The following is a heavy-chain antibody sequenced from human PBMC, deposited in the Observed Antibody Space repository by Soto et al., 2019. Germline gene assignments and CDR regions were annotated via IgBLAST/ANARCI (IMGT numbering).Heavy chain of an antibody. D-gene: IGHD4-17*01. CDR2: ISAYNGNT. CDR1: GYTFTSYG. CDR3: ARAGANDYVYAFDI. Sequence: GASVKVSCKASGYTFTSYGISWVRQAPGQGLEWMGWISAYNGNTNYAQKLQGRVTMTTDTSTSTACMELRSLRSDDTAVYYCARAGANDYVYAFDIWGQGTMVTVSS. J-gene: IGHJ3*02. V-gene: IGHV1-18*01.